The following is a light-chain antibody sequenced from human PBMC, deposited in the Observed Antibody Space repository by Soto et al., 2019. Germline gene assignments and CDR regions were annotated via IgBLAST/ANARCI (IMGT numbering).Light chain of an antibody. Sequence: EIVLTQSPATLSLSPVETATLSCMASQSVSGYIGWYQQKPGQAPRLLIYADSNRATGIPARFSGSGSGTEFNLTISSLQSEDFGVYYCQQYNNWPRATFGGGTKVDIK. CDR3: QQYNNWPRAT. V-gene: IGKV3D-15*01. CDR1: QSVSGY. CDR2: ADS. J-gene: IGKJ4*01.